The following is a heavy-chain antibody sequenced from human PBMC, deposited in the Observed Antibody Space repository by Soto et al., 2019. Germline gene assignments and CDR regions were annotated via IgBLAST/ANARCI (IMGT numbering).Heavy chain of an antibody. V-gene: IGHV3-23*01. CDR3: AKDPRSGWYNLGWFDS. CDR2: ISGSGGNT. D-gene: IGHD6-19*01. J-gene: IGHJ5*01. CDR1: GFPFISYA. Sequence: GGSLRLSCATSGFPFISYAMSWVRQAPGRGLEWVSTISGSGGNTYYADAVKGRFTITSDSSKNTVYLQMNSLRVDDTATYYCAKDPRSGWYNLGWFDSWGQGTLVTVSS.